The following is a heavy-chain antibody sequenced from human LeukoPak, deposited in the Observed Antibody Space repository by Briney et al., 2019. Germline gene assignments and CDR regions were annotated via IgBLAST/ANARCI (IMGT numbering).Heavy chain of an antibody. CDR3: ARGYGGGHFDP. V-gene: IGHV4-4*02. CDR2: MYHSGNT. CDR1: GGSISSNNW. Sequence: SETLSLTCAVSGGSISSNNWWSWVRQPPGKGLEWIGEMYHSGNTNYNPSLKSRVTISVDKSKNQFSLKLSSVTAADTAVYYCARGYGGGHFDPWGQGTLVTVSS. J-gene: IGHJ5*02. D-gene: IGHD1-1*01.